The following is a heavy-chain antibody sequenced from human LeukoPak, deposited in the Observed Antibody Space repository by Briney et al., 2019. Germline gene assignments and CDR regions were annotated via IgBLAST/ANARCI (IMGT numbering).Heavy chain of an antibody. V-gene: IGHV1-2*02. CDR1: GYTFTGYY. CDR2: INPNSGGT. CDR3: AREGEVGATHGVY. J-gene: IGHJ4*02. Sequence: GASVKVSCKASGYTFTGYYMHWVRQAPGQGLEWMGWINPNSGGTNYAQKLQGRVTMTTDTSTSTAYMELRSLRSDDTAVYYCAREGEVGATHGVYWGQGTLVTVSS. D-gene: IGHD1-26*01.